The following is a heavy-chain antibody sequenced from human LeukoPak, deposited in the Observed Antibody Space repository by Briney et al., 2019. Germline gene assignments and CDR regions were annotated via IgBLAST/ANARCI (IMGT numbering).Heavy chain of an antibody. CDR2: IYHSGST. D-gene: IGHD6-6*01. Sequence: SQTLSLTCAVSGGSISSGGYSWSWIRQPPGKGLEWIGYIYHSGSTYYNPSLKSRVTISVDRSKNQFSLKLSSVTAADTAVYYCARQGQLVPSYYFDYWGQGTLVTVSS. CDR3: ARQGQLVPSYYFDY. CDR1: GGSISSGGYS. J-gene: IGHJ4*02. V-gene: IGHV4-30-2*01.